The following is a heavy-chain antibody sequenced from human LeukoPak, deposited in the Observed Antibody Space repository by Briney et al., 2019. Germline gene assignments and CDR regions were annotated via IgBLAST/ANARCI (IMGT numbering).Heavy chain of an antibody. D-gene: IGHD3-3*01. J-gene: IGHJ4*02. CDR3: AREGGFYRPLDY. V-gene: IGHV4-4*02. Sequence: PSETLSLTCAVSGGSVSSTNWWTLFRQPPGKGLEWIGEVHLDGRTNYNPSLTGRLTMSVDLYESHISLKLTSVTAADTAVYYCAREGGFYRPLDYSGQGTLVTVSS. CDR1: GGSVSSTNW. CDR2: VHLDGRT.